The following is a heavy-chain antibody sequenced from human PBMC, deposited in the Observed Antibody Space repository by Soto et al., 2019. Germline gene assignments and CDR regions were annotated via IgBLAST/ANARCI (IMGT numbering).Heavy chain of an antibody. J-gene: IGHJ6*02. V-gene: IGHV3-74*01. CDR3: TKGVGGATPYGMDV. CDR1: GFTFSSYY. Sequence: EVQLVESGGGLVQPGGSLRLSCAASGFTFSSYYMHWVRQAPGKGLVWVSRISSDGSSTSYADSVKGRFTISRVNAKNTLYLQMNSLRAEDTAVYYCTKGVGGATPYGMDVWGQGTTVTVSS. CDR2: ISSDGSST. D-gene: IGHD1-26*01.